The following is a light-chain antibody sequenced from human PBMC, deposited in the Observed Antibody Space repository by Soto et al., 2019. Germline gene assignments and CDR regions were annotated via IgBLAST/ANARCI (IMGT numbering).Light chain of an antibody. CDR2: GAS. J-gene: IGKJ1*01. CDR3: QQYDSWPWT. Sequence: EIMMTQSPATLSVSPGERATLSCRASQSVSRNLAWYQQEPGQAPRLLIYGASTRATNVPARFSGGGSGTEFSLTISSLQSEDFAVYHCQQYDSWPWTFGQGTKVEIK. V-gene: IGKV3-15*01. CDR1: QSVSRN.